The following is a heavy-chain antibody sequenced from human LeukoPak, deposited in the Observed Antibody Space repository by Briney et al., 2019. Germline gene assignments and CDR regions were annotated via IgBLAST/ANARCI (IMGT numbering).Heavy chain of an antibody. D-gene: IGHD2-2*01. J-gene: IGHJ4*02. CDR1: GYTFTSYD. CDR3: ARAQDIVVVPAAIVLGY. Sequence: SVKVSCKASGYTFTSYDINWVRQAPGQGLEWMGGIIPIFGTANYAQKFQGRVTITADESTSTAYMELSSLRSEDTAVYYCARAQDIVVVPAAIVLGYWGQGTLVTVSS. V-gene: IGHV1-69*13. CDR2: IIPIFGTA.